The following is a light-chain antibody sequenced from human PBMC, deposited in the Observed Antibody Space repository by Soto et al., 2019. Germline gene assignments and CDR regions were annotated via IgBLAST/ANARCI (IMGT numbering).Light chain of an antibody. CDR3: QQYGSSHT. CDR1: QSVSRSY. Sequence: EIVLTQSPGTLSLSPGERATLSCRASQSVSRSYLAWYQQKPGQAPRLLIYGASSRATGTPDRFSGSGSGTDFTLTISRLEPEDFAVYYCQQYGSSHTFGQGTKLEI. J-gene: IGKJ2*01. V-gene: IGKV3-20*01. CDR2: GAS.